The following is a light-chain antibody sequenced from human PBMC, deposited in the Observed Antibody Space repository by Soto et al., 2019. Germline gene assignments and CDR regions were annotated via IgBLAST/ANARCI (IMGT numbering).Light chain of an antibody. J-gene: IGLJ1*01. V-gene: IGLV2-8*01. CDR3: SSYAGTNNYV. CDR2: EVD. Sequence: QSALTQPPSASGSPGQSVTISCTGTSSDVGVYTYVSWYQQHPGRAPKLMIYEVDQRPSDIPNRFSGSKSGSTAFLTVSGLQAADEADYYCSSYAGTNNYVFGTGTKVTVL. CDR1: SSDVGVYTY.